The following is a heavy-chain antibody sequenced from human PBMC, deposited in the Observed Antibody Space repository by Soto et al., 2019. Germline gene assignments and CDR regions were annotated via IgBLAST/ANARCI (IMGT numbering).Heavy chain of an antibody. CDR1: GCSVSSGSYY. CDR3: AREPPRGGIDY. CDR2: IYYSGST. D-gene: IGHD2-15*01. V-gene: IGHV4-61*01. Sequence: SETLSLTCPVSGCSVSSGSYYWSWIRQPPGKGLEWIGYIYYSGSTNYNPSLKSRVTISVDTSKNQFSLKLSSVTAADTAVYYCAREPPRGGIDYWGQGTLVTVYS. J-gene: IGHJ4*02.